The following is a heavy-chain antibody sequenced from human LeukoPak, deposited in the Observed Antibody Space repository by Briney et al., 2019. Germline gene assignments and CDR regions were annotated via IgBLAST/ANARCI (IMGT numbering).Heavy chain of an antibody. D-gene: IGHD3-22*01. CDR3: AKVGTYYYDSSGYSTFDY. J-gene: IGHJ4*02. CDR2: ISYDGSNK. CDR1: GFTFSSYG. Sequence: GGSLRLSCAASGFTFSSYGMHWVRQAPGKGLEWVAVISYDGSNKYYADSVKGRFTISRDNSKNTLYLQMNSLRAEDTAVYYCAKVGTYYYDSSGYSTFDYWGQGTLVTVPS. V-gene: IGHV3-30*18.